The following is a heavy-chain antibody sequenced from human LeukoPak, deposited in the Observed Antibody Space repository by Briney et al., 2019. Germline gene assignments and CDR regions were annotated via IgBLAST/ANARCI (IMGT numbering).Heavy chain of an antibody. J-gene: IGHJ4*02. Sequence: SETLSLTCAVYGGSFSGYYWSWIRQPPGKGLEWIGEINHSGSTNYNPSLKSRVTISVDTSKNQFSLKLSSVTAADTAVYYCAIGYSSGSFDYWGQGTLVTVSS. CDR1: GGSFSGYY. D-gene: IGHD6-19*01. CDR3: AIGYSSGSFDY. V-gene: IGHV4-34*01. CDR2: INHSGST.